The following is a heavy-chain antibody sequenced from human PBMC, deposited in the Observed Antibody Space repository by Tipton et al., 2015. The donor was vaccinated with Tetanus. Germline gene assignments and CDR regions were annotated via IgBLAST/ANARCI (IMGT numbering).Heavy chain of an antibody. Sequence: SLRLSCAASGFTFSTYDMHWVRQAPGKGLEWVSYISASGSIIFYADSVRGRFTVSRDNAKDSLYLQMNSLRDEDTAVYFCACHRHSNWFDYWGQGTLVTVSS. D-gene: IGHD6-13*01. CDR3: ACHRHSNWFDY. V-gene: IGHV3-48*02. CDR2: ISASGSII. J-gene: IGHJ4*02. CDR1: GFTFSTYD.